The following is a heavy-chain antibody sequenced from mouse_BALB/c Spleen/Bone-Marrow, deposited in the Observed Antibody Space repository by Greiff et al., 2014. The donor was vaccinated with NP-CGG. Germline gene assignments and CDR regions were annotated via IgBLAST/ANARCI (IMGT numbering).Heavy chain of an antibody. D-gene: IGHD2-14*01. V-gene: IGHV1S130*01. CDR3: ARHHRYAYYFDY. CDR1: GYTFTSSW. J-gene: IGHJ2*01. Sequence: QVQLQQSGSVLVRPGASVKLSCKASGYTFTSSWMHWAKQRPGQGLEWIGEIHPNSGNTNYNEKFKGKATLTVDTSSTTDYVDLSSLTAEDSAVYLCARHHRYAYYFDYWGQGTTLTVSS. CDR2: IHPNSGNT.